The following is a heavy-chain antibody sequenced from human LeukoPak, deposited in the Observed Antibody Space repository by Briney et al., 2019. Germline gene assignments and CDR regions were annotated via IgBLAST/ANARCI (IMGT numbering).Heavy chain of an antibody. V-gene: IGHV4-59*08. CDR2: IYYSGST. Sequence: SETLSLTCTVSGGSISNHFWSWIRQPPGKGLEWIAYIYYSGSTDYNPSLKSRVTISVDTSNNQFSLKLSSVTAADTAVYYCARQTMTTADAFDIWGQGTMVTVSS. CDR3: ARQTMTTADAFDI. D-gene: IGHD4-17*01. J-gene: IGHJ3*02. CDR1: GGSISNHF.